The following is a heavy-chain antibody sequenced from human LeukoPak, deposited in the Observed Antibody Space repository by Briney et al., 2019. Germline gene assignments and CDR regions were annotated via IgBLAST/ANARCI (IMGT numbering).Heavy chain of an antibody. Sequence: GGSLRLSCAASGFTFDDYAMHWVRQAPGKGLEWVSGISWNSGSKGYADSVKGRFTISRDNAKNSLYLQMNSLRAEDTALYYCAKDNSGSYILDYWGQGTLVTVSS. J-gene: IGHJ4*02. CDR3: AKDNSGSYILDY. CDR2: ISWNSGSK. V-gene: IGHV3-9*01. CDR1: GFTFDDYA. D-gene: IGHD1-26*01.